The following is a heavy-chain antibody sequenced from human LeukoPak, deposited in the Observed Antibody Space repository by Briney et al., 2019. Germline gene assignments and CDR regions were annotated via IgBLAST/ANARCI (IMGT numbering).Heavy chain of an antibody. Sequence: GRSLRLSCAASGFTFSSYGMHRVRQAPGKGLEWVAVISYDGSNKYYADSVKGRFTISRDNSKNTLYLQMNSLRAEDTAVYYCAKDLTGSSSFSGWFDPWGQGTLVTVSS. CDR1: GFTFSSYG. CDR2: ISYDGSNK. V-gene: IGHV3-30*18. J-gene: IGHJ5*02. CDR3: AKDLTGSSSFSGWFDP. D-gene: IGHD6-6*01.